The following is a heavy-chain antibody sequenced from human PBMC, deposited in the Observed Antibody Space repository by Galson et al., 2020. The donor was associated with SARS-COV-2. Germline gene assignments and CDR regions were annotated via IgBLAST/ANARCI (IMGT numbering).Heavy chain of an antibody. D-gene: IGHD3-10*01. CDR2: IYYTGST. V-gene: IGHV4-39*01. CDR3: ARQGWEVFFDY. Sequence: SETLSLTCTVSGDSITSSSYYWGWIRQPPGKGLEWIGSIYYTGSTYYNPSLESRVTMSVDASKKQFSLELHSVTAADTAVYYCARQGWEVFFDYWGQGTLVTVSS. CDR1: GDSITSSSYY. J-gene: IGHJ4*02.